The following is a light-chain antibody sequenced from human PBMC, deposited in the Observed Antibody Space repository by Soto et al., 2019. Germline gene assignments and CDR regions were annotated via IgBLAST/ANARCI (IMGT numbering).Light chain of an antibody. CDR3: QKYNSALWT. Sequence: DIQMTQSPSSLSASVGDRVTITCRASLGISNYLAWYQQKPGKVPQLLIYSASVLQSGVPSRFSGSGSETDFTLTISSLQPEDVATYYCQKYNSALWTFGQGTKVEIK. V-gene: IGKV1-27*01. CDR1: LGISNY. J-gene: IGKJ1*01. CDR2: SAS.